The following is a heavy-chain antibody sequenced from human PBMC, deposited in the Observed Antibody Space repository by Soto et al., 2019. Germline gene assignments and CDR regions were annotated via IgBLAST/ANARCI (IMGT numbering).Heavy chain of an antibody. Sequence: EVQLVESGGGLVKPGGSLRLSCAASGFTFSSYSMNWVRQAPGKGLEWVSSISSSSSYIYYADSVKGRFTISRDNAKNSLYLQMNSLRAEDTAVYYCSRGLVLRFVDWLSPLGYWGQGTLVTVSS. D-gene: IGHD3-3*01. CDR3: SRGLVLRFVDWLSPLGY. V-gene: IGHV3-21*01. CDR1: GFTFSSYS. CDR2: ISSSSSYI. J-gene: IGHJ4*02.